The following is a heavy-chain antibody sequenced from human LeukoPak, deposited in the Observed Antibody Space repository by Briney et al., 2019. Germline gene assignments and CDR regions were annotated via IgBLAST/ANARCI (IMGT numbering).Heavy chain of an antibody. J-gene: IGHJ4*02. Sequence: GESLKISCKGSGYYFPNYWIGWVRQVPGKGLEWMGVIHPGDSNTRYSPSFQGQVTISVDRSISTAYLQWSSLKASDTAMYYCAGQRRGSYNDYSEGDYWGQGTLVTVSS. CDR2: IHPGDSNT. CDR1: GYYFPNYW. CDR3: AGQRRGSYNDYSEGDY. V-gene: IGHV5-51*01. D-gene: IGHD4-11*01.